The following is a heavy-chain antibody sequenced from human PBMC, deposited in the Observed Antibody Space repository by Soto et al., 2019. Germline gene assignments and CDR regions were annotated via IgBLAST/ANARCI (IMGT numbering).Heavy chain of an antibody. Sequence: VGSLRLSCASSVVTLSSYCMSCVRHSPGKGLEWVSAISPNGQGIYYADSVRGRFTISRDTFKNTVFLHMDSLRAEDTAVYYCAIDRNYPRDCFNCLGEGTLDTVSS. CDR2: ISPNGQGI. CDR1: VVTLSSYC. CDR3: AIDRNYPRDCFNC. J-gene: IGHJ4*02. D-gene: IGHD1-7*01. V-gene: IGHV3-23*01.